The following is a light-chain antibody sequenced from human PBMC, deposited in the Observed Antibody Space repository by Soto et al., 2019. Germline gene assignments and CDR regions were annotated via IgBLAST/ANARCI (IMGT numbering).Light chain of an antibody. J-gene: IGKJ1*01. CDR3: QQSYSTTWT. Sequence: QMTQYNASLSASLGDRFTITCRASQGISTYLNWYQQKPGKAPKLLISAASSLQSGVPSRFSGSGSETDFTLTISSLQPEDFATYSCQQSYSTTWTFGQGTKVDIK. CDR1: QGISTY. V-gene: IGKV1-39*01. CDR2: AAS.